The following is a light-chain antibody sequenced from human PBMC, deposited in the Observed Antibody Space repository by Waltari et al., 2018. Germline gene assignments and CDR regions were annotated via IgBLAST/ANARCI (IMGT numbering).Light chain of an antibody. V-gene: IGKV3-20*01. CDR2: HAS. CDR3: QKYESLPAT. Sequence: EIVLTQSPGSLSLSPGERVTLSCRASQSVSKYLAWYQQKPGQAPRLLIYHASSRATGIPDRFSVSGFGTDFSLTISRLEPEDFAVYYCQKYESLPATFGQGTKVEIK. CDR1: QSVSKY. J-gene: IGKJ1*01.